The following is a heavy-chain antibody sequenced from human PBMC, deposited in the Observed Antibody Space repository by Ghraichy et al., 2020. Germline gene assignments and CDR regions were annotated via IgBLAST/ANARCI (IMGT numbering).Heavy chain of an antibody. V-gene: IGHV4-31*11. Sequence: SETLSLTCAVSGGSISSGGYYWSWIRQHPGKGLEWIGYIHHSGSTHYNPSLKSRVTISVDTSKNQFSLKLSSVTAADTAVYYCARSITIFGVVTPDYWDQGTLVTVSS. D-gene: IGHD3-3*01. CDR2: IHHSGST. CDR3: ARSITIFGVVTPDY. J-gene: IGHJ4*02. CDR1: GGSISSGGYY.